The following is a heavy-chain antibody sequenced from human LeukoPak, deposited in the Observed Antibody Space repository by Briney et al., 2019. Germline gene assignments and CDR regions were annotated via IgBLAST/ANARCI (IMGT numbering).Heavy chain of an antibody. J-gene: IGHJ5*02. CDR2: ISFDGKLK. D-gene: IGHD1-26*01. CDR3: TTDLIGPRISGSYPNWFDP. V-gene: IGHV3-30*03. Sequence: PGGSLRLSCSASGFFFNTYGMQWVRQAPGKGLEWVAVISFDGKLKYYADYVQGRFTISRDNSKNTLYLQMNSLKTEDTAVYYCTTDLIGPRISGSYPNWFDPGAREPWSPSPQ. CDR1: GFFFNTYG.